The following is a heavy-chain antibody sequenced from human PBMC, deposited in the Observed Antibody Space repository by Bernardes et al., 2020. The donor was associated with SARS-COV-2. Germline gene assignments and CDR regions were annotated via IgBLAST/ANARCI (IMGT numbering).Heavy chain of an antibody. V-gene: IGHV3-7*03. D-gene: IGHD6-13*01. CDR1: GFTFSSYW. Sequence: GGSLRLSCAASGFTFSSYWMTWVRQAPGKGLEWVANIKQDGSEKYYVDSVKGRFTISRDNAKNSLYLQMNILRAEDTAVYYCARDGSSSWYYYYGMDVWGQGTTVTVSS. CDR2: IKQDGSEK. CDR3: ARDGSSSWYYYYGMDV. J-gene: IGHJ6*02.